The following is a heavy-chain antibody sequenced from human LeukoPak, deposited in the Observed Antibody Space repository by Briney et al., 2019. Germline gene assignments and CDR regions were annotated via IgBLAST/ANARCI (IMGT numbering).Heavy chain of an antibody. Sequence: GGSLRLSCAASGFTFSSYSMNWVRQAPGKGLEWVSSISSSSSYIYYADSVKGRFTISRDNAKNSLYLQMNSPRAEDTAVYYCARENYGDYPDYFDYWGQGTLVTVSS. D-gene: IGHD4-17*01. CDR3: ARENYGDYPDYFDY. V-gene: IGHV3-21*01. CDR1: GFTFSSYS. CDR2: ISSSSSYI. J-gene: IGHJ4*02.